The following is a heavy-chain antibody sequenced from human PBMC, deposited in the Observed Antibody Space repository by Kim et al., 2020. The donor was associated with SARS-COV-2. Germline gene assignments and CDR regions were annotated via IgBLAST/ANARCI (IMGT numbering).Heavy chain of an antibody. J-gene: IGHJ6*02. CDR1: GYSFTSYW. V-gene: IGHV5-51*01. D-gene: IGHD6-6*01. CDR2: IYPGYSDT. Sequence: GESLKISCKGSGYSFTSYWIGWVRQMPGKGLEWMGIIYPGYSDTRYSPSFQGQVTISADKSIRTAYLQWSSLKASDTAMYYCARHASIAARHIPEYYYYYGMEVWGQGTTVTVSS. CDR3: ARHASIAARHIPEYYYYYGMEV.